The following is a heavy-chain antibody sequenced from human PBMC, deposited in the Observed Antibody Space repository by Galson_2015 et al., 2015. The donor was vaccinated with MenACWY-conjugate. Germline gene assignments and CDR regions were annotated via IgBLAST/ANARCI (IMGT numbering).Heavy chain of an antibody. V-gene: IGHV3-21*01. CDR2: ISSSSSYI. CDR1: GFTFSSYS. J-gene: IGHJ4*02. CDR3: AREGYGYYFDY. D-gene: IGHD3-16*01. Sequence: SLRLSCAASGFTFSSYSMNWVHQAPGKGLEWVSSISSSSSYIYYADSVKGRFTISRDNAKNSLYLRMNSLRAEDTAVYYCAREGYGYYFDYWGQGTLVTVSS.